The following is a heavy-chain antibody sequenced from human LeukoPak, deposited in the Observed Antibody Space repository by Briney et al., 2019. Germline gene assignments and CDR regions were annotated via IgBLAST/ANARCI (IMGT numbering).Heavy chain of an antibody. CDR3: AGQISDYYYYYIDV. Sequence: SETLSLTCTVAGGSISSSHYYWGWIRQTPGNGLEWIGTIYYSETTYYNPSLESRATISEDTSKNQFSLTLRSVTAADTAVYYCAGQISDYYYYYIDVWGKGTTVTVSS. CDR1: GGSISSSHYY. CDR2: IYYSETT. D-gene: IGHD3-10*01. V-gene: IGHV4-39*01. J-gene: IGHJ6*03.